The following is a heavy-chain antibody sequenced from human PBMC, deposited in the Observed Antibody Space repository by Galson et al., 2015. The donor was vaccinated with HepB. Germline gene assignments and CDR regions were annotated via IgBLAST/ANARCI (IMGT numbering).Heavy chain of an antibody. Sequence: SLRLSCAVSGFTFDNYAINWVRQAPGKGLEWVSYISSSGNYIQYADSVKGRFTISRDNAENSLYLQMNSLRAEDTAVYYCARDASLGANLYYFVDVWGEGTTVTVSS. J-gene: IGHJ6*03. V-gene: IGHV3-21*05. CDR2: ISSSGNYI. CDR1: GFTFDNYA. D-gene: IGHD4/OR15-4a*01. CDR3: ARDASLGANLYYFVDV.